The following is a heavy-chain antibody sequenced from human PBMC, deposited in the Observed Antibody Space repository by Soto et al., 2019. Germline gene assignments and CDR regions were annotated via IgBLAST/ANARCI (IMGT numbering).Heavy chain of an antibody. D-gene: IGHD5-12*01. Sequence: QVQLVESGGGVVQPGRSLRLSCVASGFTFSSYGMHWVRQAPGKGLEWVAVISYDGSNKYYADSVKGRFTISRDNSKNTLYLQMNRLRAEDTAVYYCAKGYSGYDTQLLYWGQGTLVTVSS. CDR2: ISYDGSNK. V-gene: IGHV3-30*18. J-gene: IGHJ4*02. CDR3: AKGYSGYDTQLLY. CDR1: GFTFSSYG.